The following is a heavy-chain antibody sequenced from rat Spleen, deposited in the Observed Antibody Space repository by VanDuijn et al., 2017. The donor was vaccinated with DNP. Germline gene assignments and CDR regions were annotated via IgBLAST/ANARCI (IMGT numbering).Heavy chain of an antibody. CDR1: GFTFSDYY. V-gene: IGHV5-7*01. J-gene: IGHJ4*01. Sequence: EVQLVESDGGLVQPGRSLKLSCAASGFTFSDYYMAWVRQAPTKGLEWVATVSYNGGTPYYRDSVKGRFTISRDNAQSTLYLQMDSLRSEDTATYYCARHRTISPYYYAMDAWGHGASVTVSS. CDR2: VSYNGGTP. CDR3: ARHRTISPYYYAMDA.